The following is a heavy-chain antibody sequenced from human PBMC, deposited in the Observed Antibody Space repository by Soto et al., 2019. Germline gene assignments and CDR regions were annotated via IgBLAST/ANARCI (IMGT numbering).Heavy chain of an antibody. CDR2: ISGSGDNI. CDR1: GFSFGDYY. CDR3: ARGACITCYYDDWFDT. J-gene: IGHJ5*02. V-gene: IGHV3-11*01. D-gene: IGHD2-15*01. Sequence: PGGSLRVSCAASGFSFGDYYMTWIRQAPGKGLEWVSYISGSGDNIHYADSVKGRFTISRDNAKNSLYLQMDSLRVEDTAVYYCARGACITCYYDDWFDTWGQGTLVTVSS.